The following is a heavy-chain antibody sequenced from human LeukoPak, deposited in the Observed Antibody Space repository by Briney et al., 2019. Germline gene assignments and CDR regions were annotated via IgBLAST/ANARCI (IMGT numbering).Heavy chain of an antibody. Sequence: AASVKVSCKASGYTFTSYYMHWVRQAPGQGLEWMGIINPSGGSPSYAQKFQGRVTMTRDRSTSTFHIELSSLRSEDTAVYYCARVVSARGYYYGMDVWGQRTRVTVSS. J-gene: IGHJ6*02. CDR1: GYTFTSYY. CDR2: INPSGGSP. V-gene: IGHV1-46*01. CDR3: ARVVSARGYYYGMDV. D-gene: IGHD2-21*01.